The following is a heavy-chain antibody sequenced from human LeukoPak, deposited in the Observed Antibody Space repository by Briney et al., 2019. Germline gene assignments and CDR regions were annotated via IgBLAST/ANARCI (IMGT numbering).Heavy chain of an antibody. CDR1: GYTFTGYY. J-gene: IGHJ5*02. D-gene: IGHD6-19*01. Sequence: ASVKVSCKASGYTFTGYYMHWVRQAPGQGLEWMGWINPNSGGTNYAQKFQGRVTMTRDTSISTAYMELSRLRSDDTAVYYCARTRIAVAGYDPWGQGTLVTVSP. V-gene: IGHV1-2*02. CDR2: INPNSGGT. CDR3: ARTRIAVAGYDP.